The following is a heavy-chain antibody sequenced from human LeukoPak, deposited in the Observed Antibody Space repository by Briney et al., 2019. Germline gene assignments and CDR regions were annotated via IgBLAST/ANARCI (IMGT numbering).Heavy chain of an antibody. CDR1: GGTFISYA. J-gene: IGHJ4*02. Sequence: ASVKVSCKASGGTFISYAISWVRQAPGQGLEWMGRFIPTLDMANHAQKFQDRVTITADKSTSTAYMELSSLRSEDTAVYYCATETVGFDYWGQGTLVTVSS. CDR3: ATETVGFDY. V-gene: IGHV1-69*04. D-gene: IGHD2-15*01. CDR2: FIPTLDMA.